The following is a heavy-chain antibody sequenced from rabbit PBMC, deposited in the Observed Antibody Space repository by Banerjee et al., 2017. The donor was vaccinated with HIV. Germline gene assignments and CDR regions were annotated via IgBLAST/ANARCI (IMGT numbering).Heavy chain of an antibody. V-gene: IGHV1S47*01. CDR1: GVDFSSNT. CDR3: ARDLAGVIGWNFNL. CDR2: IYNGGGIT. D-gene: IGHD4-1*01. J-gene: IGHJ4*01. Sequence: QEQLEESGGDLVKPEGSLTLTCKASGVDFSSNTMCWVRQAPGKRPEWIACIYNGGGITYYASWAKGRFTISKTSSTTVTLQMTSLTAADTATYFCARDLAGVIGWNFNLWGQGTLVTVS.